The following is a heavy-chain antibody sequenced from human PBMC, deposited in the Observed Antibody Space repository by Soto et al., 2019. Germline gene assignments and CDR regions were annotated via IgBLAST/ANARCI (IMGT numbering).Heavy chain of an antibody. V-gene: IGHV3-21*01. J-gene: IGHJ5*02. CDR1: GFTFSSYS. CDR2: ISSSSSNK. Sequence: EVQLVESGGGLVKPGGSLRLSCAASGFTFSSYSMNWVRQAPGKGLEWVSCISSSSSNKYYADSVKGRFTISRDNAKNSLHLQMNSLRAEDTAVYYWARDRGSSGWYAGGWFDPWGQGTLVTVSS. CDR3: ARDRGSSGWYAGGWFDP. D-gene: IGHD6-19*01.